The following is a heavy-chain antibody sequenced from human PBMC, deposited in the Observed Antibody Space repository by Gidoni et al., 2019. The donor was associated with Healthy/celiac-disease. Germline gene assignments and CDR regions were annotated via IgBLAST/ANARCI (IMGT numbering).Heavy chain of an antibody. CDR2: ISYDGSNK. Sequence: QVQLVESGGGVVQPGRSLRLSCAASGFTFSSYAMLWVRQATGKGLEWVAVISYDGSNKYYADSVKGRFTISRDNSKNTLYLQMNSLRAEDTAVYYCARGKSEYYDFWSGYYSGALEFDYWGQGTLVTVSS. J-gene: IGHJ4*02. D-gene: IGHD3-3*01. CDR1: GFTFSSYA. CDR3: ARGKSEYYDFWSGYYSGALEFDY. V-gene: IGHV3-30-3*01.